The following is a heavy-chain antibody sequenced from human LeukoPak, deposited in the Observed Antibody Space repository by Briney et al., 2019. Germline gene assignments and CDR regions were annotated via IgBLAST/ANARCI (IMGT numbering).Heavy chain of an antibody. CDR3: ARDRSPESWFDP. J-gene: IGHJ5*02. V-gene: IGHV3-69-1*01. CDR2: IRGSGTT. Sequence: GGSLRLSCAASGFTFSTYPMNWVRQAPGKGLEWISHIRGSGTTDYADSVKGRFTISRDNAKNSLYLQMNSLRAEDTAVYYCARDRSPESWFDPWGQGTLVTVSS. CDR1: GFTFSTYP.